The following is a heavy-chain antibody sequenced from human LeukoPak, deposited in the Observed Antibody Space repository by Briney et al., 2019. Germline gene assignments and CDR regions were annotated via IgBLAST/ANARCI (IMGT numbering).Heavy chain of an antibody. CDR3: AAIVGAYYYFDY. D-gene: IGHD1-26*01. CDR1: GHSLTNYW. J-gene: IGHJ4*02. V-gene: IGHV5-51*01. CDR2: IYPGDSDT. Sequence: GESLKISCKGSGHSLTNYWIGWVRQMPGKGLEWMGIIYPGDSDTRYSPSFQGQVTISADKSISTAYLQWSGLKASDTAMYYCAAIVGAYYYFDYWGQGTLVTVSS.